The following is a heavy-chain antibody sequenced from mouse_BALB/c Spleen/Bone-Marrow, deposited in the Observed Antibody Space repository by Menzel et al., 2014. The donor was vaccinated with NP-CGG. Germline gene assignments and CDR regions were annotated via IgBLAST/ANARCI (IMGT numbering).Heavy chain of an antibody. J-gene: IGHJ2*01. CDR2: INPSNGGT. Sequence: QVQLQQSGAELVKPGASVKLSRKASGYTFTSYYMYWVKQRPGQGLEWIGEINPSNGGTNFNEKFKSKATLTVDKSSSTAYMQLSSLTSEDSAVYYCTRYGNYYSDYWGQGTTLTVSS. CDR3: TRYGNYYSDY. V-gene: IGHV1S81*02. D-gene: IGHD2-1*01. CDR1: GYTFTSYY.